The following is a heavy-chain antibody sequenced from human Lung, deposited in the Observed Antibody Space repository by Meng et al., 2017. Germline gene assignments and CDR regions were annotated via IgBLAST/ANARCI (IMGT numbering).Heavy chain of an antibody. CDR3: AIGAAAADH. D-gene: IGHD6-13*01. J-gene: IGHJ4*02. CDR1: GFSFTDAW. CDR2: IKSNSDGGTT. Sequence: GESLKISCVASGFSFTDAWMSWVRQAPGKGLEWVGRIKSNSDGGTTDYAAPVKGRFTISRDDSKNTLYLQMNSLITEDTAVYFCAIGAAAADHWGQGTLVTVSS. V-gene: IGHV3-15*01.